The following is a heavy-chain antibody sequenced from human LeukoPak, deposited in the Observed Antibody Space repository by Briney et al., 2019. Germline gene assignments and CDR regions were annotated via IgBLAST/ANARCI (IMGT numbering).Heavy chain of an antibody. J-gene: IGHJ4*02. V-gene: IGHV4-34*01. Sequence: KPSETLSLTCAVYGGSFSGYYWSWLRQPPGKGLEWIGEINHSGSTNYNPSLKSRVTISVDTSKNQFSLKLSSVTAADTAVYYCARACSGGSCYSDYWGQGTLVTVSS. D-gene: IGHD2-15*01. CDR3: ARACSGGSCYSDY. CDR2: INHSGST. CDR1: GGSFSGYY.